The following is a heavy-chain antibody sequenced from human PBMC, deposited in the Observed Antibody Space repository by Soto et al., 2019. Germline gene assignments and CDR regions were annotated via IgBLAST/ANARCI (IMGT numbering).Heavy chain of an antibody. Sequence: ASVKVSCKASGGTFTTAAISWVRQAPGQRLEWMGWISVHNGHTVYARKFQGRVTMSTDTSTSTAYMELRSLRSDDTAVYYCTRDQHDYGDFRAYWGQGTLVTVSS. V-gene: IGHV1-18*01. CDR3: TRDQHDYGDFRAY. CDR2: ISVHNGHT. D-gene: IGHD4-17*01. J-gene: IGHJ4*02. CDR1: GGTFTTAA.